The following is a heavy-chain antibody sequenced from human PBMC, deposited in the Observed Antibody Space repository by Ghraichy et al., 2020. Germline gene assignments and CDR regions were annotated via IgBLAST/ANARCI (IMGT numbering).Heavy chain of an antibody. CDR3: ARDGLVGATIKYNWFDP. D-gene: IGHD1-26*01. J-gene: IGHJ5*02. Sequence: SETLSLTCTVSGGSISSSSYYWGWIRQPPGKGLEWIGSIYYSGSTYYNPSLKSRVTISVDTSKNQFSLKLSSVTAADTAVYYCARDGLVGATIKYNWFDPWGQGTLVTVSS. CDR2: IYYSGST. CDR1: GGSISSSSYY. V-gene: IGHV4-39*02.